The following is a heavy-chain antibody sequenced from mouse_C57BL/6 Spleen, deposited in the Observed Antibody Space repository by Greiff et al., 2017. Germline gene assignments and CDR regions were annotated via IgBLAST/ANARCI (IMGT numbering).Heavy chain of an antibody. CDR2: IDPSDSYT. CDR3: ARLYYRAMDY. CDR1: GYTFTSYW. D-gene: IGHD2-14*01. J-gene: IGHJ4*01. Sequence: QVQLQQPGAELVRPGTSVKLSCKASGYTFTSYWMHWVKQRPGQGLEWIGVIDPSDSYTNYNQKFKGKATLTVDTSSSTAYMQLSSLTSEDAAVYYCARLYYRAMDYWGQGTSVTVSS. V-gene: IGHV1-59*01.